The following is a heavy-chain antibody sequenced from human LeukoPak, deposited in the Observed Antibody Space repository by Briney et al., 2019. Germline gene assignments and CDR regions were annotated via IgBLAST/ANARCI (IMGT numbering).Heavy chain of an antibody. CDR2: ISWNSGNI. J-gene: IGHJ4*02. V-gene: IGHV3-9*01. D-gene: IGHD2-21*02. CDR1: GFSFDDYA. CDR3: ARDATRGGDNDY. Sequence: GGSLRLSCAASGFSFDDYAMHWVRQAPGRGLEWVSGISWNSGNIGYADSVKGRLTISRDNAKNSLYLQMNSLRAEDTAVYYCARDATRGGDNDYWGQGTRVIVSS.